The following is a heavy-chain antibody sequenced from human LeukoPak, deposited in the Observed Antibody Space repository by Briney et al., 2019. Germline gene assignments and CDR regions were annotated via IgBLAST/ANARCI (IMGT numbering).Heavy chain of an antibody. V-gene: IGHV1-2*02. J-gene: IGHJ3*02. CDR2: INPNTGVT. Sequence: ASVKVSCKTSGYTFSDYFIHWVRQAPGQGLEWMGWINPNTGVTNCAQRFQGRVTLTGDTSINTAYMALSRLRSDDTALYYCARGPFVVIPSAKWAFDIWGPGTLVTVPS. D-gene: IGHD2-2*01. CDR1: GYTFSDYF. CDR3: ARGPFVVIPSAKWAFDI.